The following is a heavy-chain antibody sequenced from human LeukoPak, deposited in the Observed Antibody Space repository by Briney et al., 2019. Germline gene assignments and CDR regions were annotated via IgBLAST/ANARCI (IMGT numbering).Heavy chain of an antibody. V-gene: IGHV3-48*01. D-gene: IGHD3-10*01. Sequence: GGSLRLSCAASGFTFSSYSMNWVRQAPGRGLEWVSSISSSSSTIYYADSVKGRFTISRDNAKNSLYLQMNSLRAEDTAVYYCASGSGSYPFDYWGQGTLVTVSS. CDR1: GFTFSSYS. CDR3: ASGSGSYPFDY. J-gene: IGHJ4*02. CDR2: ISSSSSTI.